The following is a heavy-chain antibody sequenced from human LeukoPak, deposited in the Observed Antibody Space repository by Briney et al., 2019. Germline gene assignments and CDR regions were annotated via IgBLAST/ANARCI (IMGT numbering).Heavy chain of an antibody. Sequence: GGSLRLSCAASGFTFSSTWMSWVRQAPGKGLEWVANIKQDGSKKYYVDSVKGRFTISRDNSKNTLYLQMNSLRAEDTAVYYCAKSGMGGLWLPDYWGHGTLVTVSS. D-gene: IGHD5-18*01. J-gene: IGHJ4*01. CDR3: AKSGMGGLWLPDY. V-gene: IGHV3-7*01. CDR2: IKQDGSKK. CDR1: GFTFSSTW.